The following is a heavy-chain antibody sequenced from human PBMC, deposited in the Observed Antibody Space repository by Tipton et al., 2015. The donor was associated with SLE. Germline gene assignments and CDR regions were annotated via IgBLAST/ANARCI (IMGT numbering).Heavy chain of an antibody. Sequence: QLVQSGAEVKKPGASVKVSCKASGYTFAAYYIHWVRQAPGQGLEWMGWINPKNGGTNYPQKFQGRVTMTSDTSTSTAHMELSRLRSDDTAVYYCAREPPPGYSSSVGEWFDPWGQGTLVTVSS. CDR2: INPKNGGT. J-gene: IGHJ5*02. D-gene: IGHD6-19*01. V-gene: IGHV1-2*02. CDR3: AREPPPGYSSSVGEWFDP. CDR1: GYTFAAYY.